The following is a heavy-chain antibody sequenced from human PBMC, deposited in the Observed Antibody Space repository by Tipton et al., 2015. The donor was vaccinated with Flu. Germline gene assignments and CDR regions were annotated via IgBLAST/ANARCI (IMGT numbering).Heavy chain of an antibody. D-gene: IGHD2-15*01. Sequence: SLRLSCAASGFTVSSFHMTWVRQAPGKGLGWVSVIYSGGSTYYADSVQGRFTISRDNSKNTLYLHMNSLRAEDTAVYNCAKDPVVVVVTLIDYWGQGTLVTVSS. CDR3: AKDPVVVVVTLIDY. V-gene: IGHV3-66*01. CDR1: GFTVSSFH. CDR2: IYSGGST. J-gene: IGHJ4*02.